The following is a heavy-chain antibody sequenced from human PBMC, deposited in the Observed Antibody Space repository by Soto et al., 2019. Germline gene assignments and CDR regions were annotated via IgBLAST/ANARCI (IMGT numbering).Heavy chain of an antibody. D-gene: IGHD3-3*01. V-gene: IGHV1-24*01. Sequence: ASVKVSCKVSGYTLTELSIHWVRQAPGKGLEWMGGFDHEDGETIYAQKFQGRVTMTEDTSTDTAYMELSSLRSEDTAVYYCATPVYDYWSGYPPFDYWGQGTLVTSPQ. CDR1: GYTLTELS. CDR3: ATPVYDYWSGYPPFDY. J-gene: IGHJ4*02. CDR2: FDHEDGET.